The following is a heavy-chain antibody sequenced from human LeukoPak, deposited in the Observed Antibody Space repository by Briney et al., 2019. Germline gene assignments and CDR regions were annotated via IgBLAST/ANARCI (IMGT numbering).Heavy chain of an antibody. J-gene: IGHJ3*02. CDR3: ARDRPEADYYDSSSYYYVGAFDI. CDR1: GGIFTSYA. Sequence: GASVKVSCKASGGIFTSYAIGWVRQAPGQGLEWMGGIIPIFGTPNYAQKFQGRVTITADKSTSTAYMELSSLRSEDTAVYYCARDRPEADYYDSSSYYYVGAFDIWGQGTMVTVSS. V-gene: IGHV1-69*06. CDR2: IIPIFGTP. D-gene: IGHD3-22*01.